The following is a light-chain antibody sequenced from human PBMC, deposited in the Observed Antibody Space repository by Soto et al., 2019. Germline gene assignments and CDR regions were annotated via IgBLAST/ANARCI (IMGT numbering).Light chain of an antibody. J-gene: IGLJ1*01. CDR3: SSYTSRSPTYL. V-gene: IGLV2-14*01. CDR1: SSDVGGYNY. Sequence: QSVLTPPASVSGSPGQSITISCTGTSSDVGGYNYVSWYQQHPGKAPKLMIYEVSNRPSGVSNRFSGSKSGNTASLTISGLQAEDEADYYCSSYTSRSPTYLVRIATKVTV. CDR2: EVS.